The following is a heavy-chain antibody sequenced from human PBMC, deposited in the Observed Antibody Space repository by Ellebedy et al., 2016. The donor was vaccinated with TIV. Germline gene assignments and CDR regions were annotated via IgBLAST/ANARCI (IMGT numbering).Heavy chain of an antibody. CDR2: ISAYNGNT. D-gene: IGHD3-3*01. Sequence: ASVKVSCXASGYTFTSYGISWVRQAPGQGLEWMGWISAYNGNTNYAQKLQGRVTMTRNTSISTAYMELSSLRSEDTAVYYCARVTAHYDFWSGYYYYMDVWGKGTTVTVSS. CDR3: ARVTAHYDFWSGYYYYMDV. CDR1: GYTFTSYG. V-gene: IGHV1-18*01. J-gene: IGHJ6*03.